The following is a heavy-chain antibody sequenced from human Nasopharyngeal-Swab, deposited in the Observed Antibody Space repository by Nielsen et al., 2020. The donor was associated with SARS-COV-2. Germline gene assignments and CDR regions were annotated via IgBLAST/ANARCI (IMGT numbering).Heavy chain of an antibody. J-gene: IGHJ4*02. V-gene: IGHV3-53*01. CDR2: IYSGGST. CDR3: ARDLRSYFDY. CDR1: GFTFSDYY. Sequence: GGSLRLSCAASGFTFSDYYMSWVRQAPGKGLEWVSVIYSGGSTYYADSVKGRFTISRDNSKNTLYLQMNSLRAEDTAVYYCARDLRSYFDYWGQGTLVTVSS. D-gene: IGHD3-10*01.